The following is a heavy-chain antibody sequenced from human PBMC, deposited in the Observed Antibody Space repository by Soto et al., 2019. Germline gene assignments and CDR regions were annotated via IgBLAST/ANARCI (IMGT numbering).Heavy chain of an antibody. CDR3: ARESGALTVTRYNWFDP. V-gene: IGHV3-33*01. J-gene: IGHJ5*02. Sequence: QVPLVESGGGVVQPGRSLRLSCAASGFTFSSYGMHWVRQAPGKGLDWVAVIWYDGSNKYYADSVKGRFTISRDNSXNRXYLQMNSLRAEDTAVYYCARESGALTVTRYNWFDPWGQGTLVTVSS. D-gene: IGHD4-4*01. CDR2: IWYDGSNK. CDR1: GFTFSSYG.